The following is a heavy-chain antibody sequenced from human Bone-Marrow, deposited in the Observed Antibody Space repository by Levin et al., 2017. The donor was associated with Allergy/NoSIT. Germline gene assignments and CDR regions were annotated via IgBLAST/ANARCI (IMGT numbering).Heavy chain of an antibody. Sequence: PGGSLRLSCAASGFTFSHSGMHWVRQAPGKGLEWVAFISYDGGNKYYPDSVKGRFTISRDTPKNTVYLQMNSLRAEDTAVYYCAKDKIDYRDYGYYFEYWGQGAPVTVSS. D-gene: IGHD4-17*01. CDR3: AKDKIDYRDYGYYFEY. CDR1: GFTFSHSG. CDR2: ISYDGGNK. V-gene: IGHV3-30*18. J-gene: IGHJ4*02.